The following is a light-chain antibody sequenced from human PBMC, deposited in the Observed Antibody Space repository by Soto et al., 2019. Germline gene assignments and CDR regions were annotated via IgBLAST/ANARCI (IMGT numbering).Light chain of an antibody. Sequence: QSALTQPASVSGSPGQSITISCTGTSSDVGGHNFVSWYQHHPGKAPQLMIYGVSNRPSGVSNRFSGSKSGNTASLTISGLQAEDEADHYCSSYTSSNIPYVFGTGTKLTVL. J-gene: IGLJ1*01. CDR3: SSYTSSNIPYV. V-gene: IGLV2-14*01. CDR1: SSDVGGHNF. CDR2: GVS.